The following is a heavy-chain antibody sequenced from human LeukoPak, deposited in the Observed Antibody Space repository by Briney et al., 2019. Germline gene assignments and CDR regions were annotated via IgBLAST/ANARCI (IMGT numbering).Heavy chain of an antibody. V-gene: IGHV3-30*18. J-gene: IGHJ3*02. CDR1: GFTFSSYG. Sequence: GRSLRLSCAASGFTFSSYGMHWVRQAPGKGLEWVAVISYDGSNKYYADSVKGRFTISRDNSKNTLYLQMNSLRAEDTAVYYCAKDSRFLLRLGLFDIWGQGTMVTVSS. CDR3: AKDSRFLLRLGLFDI. CDR2: ISYDGSNK. D-gene: IGHD2-2*01.